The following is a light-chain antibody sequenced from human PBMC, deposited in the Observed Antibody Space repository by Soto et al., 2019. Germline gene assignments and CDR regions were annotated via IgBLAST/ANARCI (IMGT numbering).Light chain of an antibody. CDR2: GAS. V-gene: IGKV3-20*01. CDR3: QHYVSSPLT. Sequence: DIALTQSPGTLSLSPGETATLSCRASQTIGSRYLAWYQQKPGQRPRLLIYGASSRATGIPDRFSGSGSGTDFTLTISRLQPEDFAVYYCQHYVSSPLTFGGGTKVEI. J-gene: IGKJ4*01. CDR1: QTIGSRY.